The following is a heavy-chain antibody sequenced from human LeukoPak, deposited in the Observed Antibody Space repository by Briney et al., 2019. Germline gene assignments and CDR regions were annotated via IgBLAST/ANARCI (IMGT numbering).Heavy chain of an antibody. V-gene: IGHV3-48*04. CDR3: ARVGRSGWTVDY. D-gene: IGHD6-19*01. CDR2: ISSSSSNI. J-gene: IGHJ4*02. CDR1: RFDFSTYS. Sequence: PGGSLRLSCAASRFDFSTYSIDWVRQAPGKGLEWVSYISSSSSNIYHADSVRGRFTISRDNAKNSLHLQMNSLRAEDTAVYYCARVGRSGWTVDYWGQGTLVTVSS.